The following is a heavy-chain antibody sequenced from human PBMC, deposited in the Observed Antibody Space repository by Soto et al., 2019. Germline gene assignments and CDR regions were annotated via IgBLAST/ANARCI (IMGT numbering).Heavy chain of an antibody. D-gene: IGHD3-16*02. J-gene: IGHJ4*02. CDR2: INHSGST. CDR3: ARMITFGGVIVKGEYFDY. CDR1: GGSFSGYY. Sequence: SETLSLTCAVYGGSFSGYYWSWIRQPPGKGLEWIGEINHSGSTNYNPSLKSRVTISVDTSKNQFSLKLSSVTAADTAVYYCARMITFGGVIVKGEYFDYWGQGTLVTSPQ. V-gene: IGHV4-34*01.